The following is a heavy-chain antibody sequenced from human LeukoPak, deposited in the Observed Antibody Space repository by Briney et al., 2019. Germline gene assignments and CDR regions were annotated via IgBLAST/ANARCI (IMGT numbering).Heavy chain of an antibody. Sequence: SETLSLTCAVYGGSFSGYYWSWIRQPPGKGLEWIGEINHSGSTNYNPSLKSRVTISVDTSKNRFSLKLSSVTAADTAVYYCARGGQLAGPYYYYYGMDVWGQGTTVTVSS. CDR1: GGSFSGYY. J-gene: IGHJ6*02. CDR3: ARGGQLAGPYYYYYGMDV. D-gene: IGHD6-6*01. CDR2: INHSGST. V-gene: IGHV4-34*01.